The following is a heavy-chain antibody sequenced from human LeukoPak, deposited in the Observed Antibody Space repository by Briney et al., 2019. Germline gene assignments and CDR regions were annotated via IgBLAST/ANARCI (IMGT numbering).Heavy chain of an antibody. CDR2: IWYDGSNK. J-gene: IGHJ4*02. V-gene: IGHV3-33*08. CDR3: AREGHGSGSYLFDY. CDR1: GFTFSSYS. Sequence: PGGSLRLSCAASGFTFSSYSMNWVRQAPGKGLEWVAVIWYDGSNKYYADSVKGRFTISRDNSKNTLYLQMNSLRAEDTAVYYCAREGHGSGSYLFDYWGQGNLVTVSS. D-gene: IGHD3-10*01.